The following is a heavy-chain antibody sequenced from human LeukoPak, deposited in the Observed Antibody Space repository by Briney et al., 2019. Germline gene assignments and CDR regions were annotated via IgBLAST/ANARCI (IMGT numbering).Heavy chain of an antibody. CDR1: GGSISSNSYY. J-gene: IGHJ4*02. CDR2: IYYSGST. D-gene: IGHD2-2*01. CDR3: ARTCSSTSCLVDY. V-gene: IGHV4-39*01. Sequence: SETLSLTCTVSGGSISSNSYYWGWIRQPPGKGLEWIGTIYYSGSTHYNPSLRSRVTISVDTSKNQFSLKLSSVTAADTAMYYCARTCSSTSCLVDYWGQGTLVTVSS.